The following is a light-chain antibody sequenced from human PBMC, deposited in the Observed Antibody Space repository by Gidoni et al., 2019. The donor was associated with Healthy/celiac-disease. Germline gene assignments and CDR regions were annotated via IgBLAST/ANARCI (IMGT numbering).Light chain of an antibody. CDR1: QGISSY. J-gene: IGKJ3*01. V-gene: IGKV1-8*01. CDR2: AAS. Sequence: FSASTGDRVTITCRASQGISSYLAWYQQKPGKAPKLLIYAASTLQSGVPSRFSGSGSGTDFTLTISCLQSEDFATYYCQQYYSYPRAFGPGTKVDIK. CDR3: QQYYSYPRA.